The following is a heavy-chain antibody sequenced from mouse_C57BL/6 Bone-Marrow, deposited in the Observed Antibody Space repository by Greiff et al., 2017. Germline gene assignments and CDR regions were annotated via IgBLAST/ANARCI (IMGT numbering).Heavy chain of an antibody. CDR3: ARSDYYGGVDY. V-gene: IGHV1-26*01. D-gene: IGHD1-1*01. CDR1: GYTFTDYY. CDR2: INPNNGGT. J-gene: IGHJ4*01. Sequence: VQLQQSGPELVKPGASVKISCKASGYTFTDYYMNWVKQSHGKSLEWIGDINPNNGGTSYNQKFKGKATLTVDKSSSTAYMELRSLTSEDSAVYYCARSDYYGGVDYWGQGTSVTVSS.